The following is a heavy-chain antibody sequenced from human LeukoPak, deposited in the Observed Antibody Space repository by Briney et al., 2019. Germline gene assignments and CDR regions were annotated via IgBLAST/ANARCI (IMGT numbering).Heavy chain of an antibody. CDR2: IYHSGST. J-gene: IGHJ3*02. CDR3: ARGQALADAFDI. V-gene: IGHV4-30-2*01. Sequence: SETLSLTCTVSGGSISSGGYYWSWIRQPPGKGLEWIGYIYHSGSTYYNPSLKSRVTISVDRSKNQFSLKLSSVTAADTAVYYCARGQALADAFDIWGQGTMVTVSS. CDR1: GGSISSGGYY. D-gene: IGHD1-1*01.